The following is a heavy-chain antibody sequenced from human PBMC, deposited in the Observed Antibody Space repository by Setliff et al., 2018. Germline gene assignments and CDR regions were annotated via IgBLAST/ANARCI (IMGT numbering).Heavy chain of an antibody. CDR1: GFTFSRYW. J-gene: IGHJ6*02. CDR3: AGCGYGQYYAMDV. CDR2: IYTGGST. V-gene: IGHV3-66*01. D-gene: IGHD5-12*01. Sequence: PGGSLRLSCAASGFTFSRYWMNWVRQAPGKGLEWVSVIYTGGSTYYADSVKGRFTISRDDSNNTLYLQMKSLRAEDTAVYYCAGCGYGQYYAMDVWGQGTTVTVSS.